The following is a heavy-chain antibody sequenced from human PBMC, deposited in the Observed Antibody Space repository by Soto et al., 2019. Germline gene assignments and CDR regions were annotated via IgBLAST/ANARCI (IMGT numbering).Heavy chain of an antibody. Sequence: PSETLSLTXTVSGGSISSYYWSWIRQPPGKGLEWIGYIYYSGSTNYNPSLKSRVTISVDTSKNQFSLKLSSVTAADTAVYYCAARGIAAGWFDPWGQGTLVTVSS. CDR2: IYYSGST. CDR1: GGSISSYY. J-gene: IGHJ5*02. D-gene: IGHD6-13*01. V-gene: IGHV4-59*01. CDR3: AARGIAAGWFDP.